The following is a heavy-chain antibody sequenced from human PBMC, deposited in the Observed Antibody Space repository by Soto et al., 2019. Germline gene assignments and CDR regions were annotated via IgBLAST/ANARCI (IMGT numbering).Heavy chain of an antibody. CDR1: GGSISSSNW. D-gene: IGHD6-13*01. CDR2: IYHSGST. Sequence: SETLSLTCAVSGGSISSSNWWSWVRQPPGKGLEWIGEIYHSGSTNYNPSLKSRVTISVDKSKNQFSLKLSSVTAADTAVYYCARDPGQQLVYNWFDSSGQGTQVTVSS. CDR3: ARDPGQQLVYNWFDS. J-gene: IGHJ5*01. V-gene: IGHV4-4*02.